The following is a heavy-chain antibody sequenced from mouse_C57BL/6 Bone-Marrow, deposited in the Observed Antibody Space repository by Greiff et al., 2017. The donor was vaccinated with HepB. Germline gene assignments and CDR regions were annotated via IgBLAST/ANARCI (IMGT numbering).Heavy chain of an antibody. Sequence: VQLQQPGAELVRPGSSVKLSCKASGYTFTSYWMHWVKQRPIQGLEWIGNIDPSDSETHYNQKFKDKATLTVDKSSSTAYMQLSSLTSEDSAVYYCARTDFTTVVATDWYFDVWGTGTTVTVSS. J-gene: IGHJ1*03. D-gene: IGHD1-1*01. V-gene: IGHV1-52*01. CDR2: IDPSDSET. CDR1: GYTFTSYW. CDR3: ARTDFTTVVATDWYFDV.